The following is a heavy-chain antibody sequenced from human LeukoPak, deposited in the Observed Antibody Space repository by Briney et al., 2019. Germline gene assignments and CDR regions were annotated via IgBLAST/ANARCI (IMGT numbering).Heavy chain of an antibody. CDR3: ARVEGPSIFGVVDY. Sequence: ASVKVSCKASGYTFTSYYMHWVRQAPGQGLEWMGWISAYNGDTNYAQKFQGRVTMTTDTSTSTAYMEVRNLRSDDTAVYYCARVEGPSIFGVVDYWGQGTLVTVSS. D-gene: IGHD3-3*02. J-gene: IGHJ4*02. CDR2: ISAYNGDT. V-gene: IGHV1-18*04. CDR1: GYTFTSYY.